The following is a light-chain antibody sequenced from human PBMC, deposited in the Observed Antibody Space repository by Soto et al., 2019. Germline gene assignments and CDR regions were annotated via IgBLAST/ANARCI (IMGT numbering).Light chain of an antibody. CDR3: RQYNNWPPTP. V-gene: IGKV3-15*01. J-gene: IGKJ3*01. Sequence: EIVMTQSPATLSVSPGERATLSCRASQSVSSNLAWYQQKPGQAPRLLIYGASTRATGIPARFSGSGSGTEFTLTISSPQSEDFAVYYCRQYNNWPPTPFGPGTKVDI. CDR1: QSVSSN. CDR2: GAS.